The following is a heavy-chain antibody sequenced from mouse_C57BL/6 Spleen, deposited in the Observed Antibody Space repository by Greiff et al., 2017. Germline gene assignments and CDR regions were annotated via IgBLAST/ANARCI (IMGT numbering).Heavy chain of an antibody. CDR1: GYTFTSYW. J-gene: IGHJ2*01. CDR2: IYPGSGST. V-gene: IGHV1-55*01. D-gene: IGHD1-1*01. Sequence: QVQLQQPGAELVKPGASVKMSCKASGYTFTSYWITWVKQRPGQGLEWIGDIYPGSGSTNYNEKFKSKATLTVDTSSSTAYMQLSSLTSEDSAVYYCARLKITTVGFDYWGQGTTLTVSS. CDR3: ARLKITTVGFDY.